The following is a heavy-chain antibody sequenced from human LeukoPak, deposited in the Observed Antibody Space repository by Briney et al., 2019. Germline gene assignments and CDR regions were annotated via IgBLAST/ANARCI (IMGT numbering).Heavy chain of an antibody. CDR2: IKEDGSEK. CDR3: ASFPMVRGVDFDY. J-gene: IGHJ4*02. CDR1: GFTFSSYW. Sequence: GGSLRLSCAASGFTFSSYWMSWVRQAPGKGLEWVANIKEDGSEKNYVDSVKGRFTISRDNAKNTLYLQMNSLRAEDTAVYYCASFPMVRGVDFDYWGQGTLVTVSS. V-gene: IGHV3-7*01. D-gene: IGHD3-10*01.